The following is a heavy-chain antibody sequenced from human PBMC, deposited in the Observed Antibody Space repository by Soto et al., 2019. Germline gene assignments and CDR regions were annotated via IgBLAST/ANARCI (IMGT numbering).Heavy chain of an antibody. J-gene: IGHJ3*02. V-gene: IGHV3-7*01. D-gene: IGHD1-1*01. CDR3: ARNPNWLEGVAFDM. CDR1: GFTFSGDW. CDR2: INQAGTKT. Sequence: EVQLVESGGGLVQPGGSLRLSCVASGFTFSGDWMAWVRQAPGKGLEWVASINQAGTKTYYVDSVEGRFTISRDNAKNSRDLQMNTLRADDAAVYYCARNPNWLEGVAFDMWGQGTMVAVSS.